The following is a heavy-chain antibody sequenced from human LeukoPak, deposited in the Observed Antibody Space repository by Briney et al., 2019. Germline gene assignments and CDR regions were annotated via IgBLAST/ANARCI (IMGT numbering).Heavy chain of an antibody. CDR3: ARAPSTVTGTEGDY. CDR2: ISYDGSNK. Sequence: GRSLRLSCAASGFTFSSYAMHWVRQAPGKGLEGVAVISYDGSNKYYEDSVKGRFTISRDNSKNTLYLQMNSLRAEDTAVYYCARAPSTVTGTEGDYWGQGTLVTVPS. J-gene: IGHJ4*02. D-gene: IGHD4-11*01. V-gene: IGHV3-30-3*01. CDR1: GFTFSSYA.